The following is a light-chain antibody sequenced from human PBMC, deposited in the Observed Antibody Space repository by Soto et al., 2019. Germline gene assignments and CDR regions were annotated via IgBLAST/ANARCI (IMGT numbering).Light chain of an antibody. CDR3: QQYGSSPPLT. V-gene: IGKV3-20*01. Sequence: EIVLTQSPGTLSLSPGERATLSCRASQSVSSSYLAWYQKKPGQAPMLLIYGASSRATGIPDRFSGSGSGTDFTLTISRLEPEDFAVYYCQQYGSSPPLTFGGGTKVEIK. CDR1: QSVSSSY. CDR2: GAS. J-gene: IGKJ4*01.